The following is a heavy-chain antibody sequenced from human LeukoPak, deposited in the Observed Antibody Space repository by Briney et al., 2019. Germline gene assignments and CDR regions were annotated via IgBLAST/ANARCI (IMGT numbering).Heavy chain of an antibody. Sequence: PSETLSLTCTVSGGSISSSSYYWGWIRQPPGKGLEWIGYIYYSGSTYYNPSLKSRVTISVDTSKNQFSLKLSSVTAADTAVYYCARDEILWFGEEPYYYYGMDVWGQGTTVTVSS. CDR3: ARDEILWFGEEPYYYYGMDV. V-gene: IGHV4-39*07. CDR2: IYYSGST. CDR1: GGSISSSSYY. D-gene: IGHD3-10*01. J-gene: IGHJ6*02.